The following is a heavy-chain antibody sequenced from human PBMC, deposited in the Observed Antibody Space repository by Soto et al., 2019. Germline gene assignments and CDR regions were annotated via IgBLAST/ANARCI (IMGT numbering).Heavy chain of an antibody. CDR2: ISYDGSNK. CDR1: GFTFSSYA. Sequence: GGSLRLSCAASGFTFSSYAMHWVRQAPGKGLEWVAVISYDGSNKYYADSVKGRFTISRDNSKNTLYLQMNSLRAEDTAVYYCARDRDTMVRGVIAYGMDVWGQGTTVTVSS. CDR3: ARDRDTMVRGVIAYGMDV. D-gene: IGHD3-10*01. J-gene: IGHJ6*02. V-gene: IGHV3-30-3*01.